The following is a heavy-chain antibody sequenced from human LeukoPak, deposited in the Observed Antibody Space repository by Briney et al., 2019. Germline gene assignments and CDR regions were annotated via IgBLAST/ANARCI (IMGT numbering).Heavy chain of an antibody. CDR2: IRAYNGNT. J-gene: IGHJ5*02. V-gene: IGHV1-18*01. CDR1: GYTFTSYG. CDR3: ARDHCSSTSCPLNWFDP. Sequence: WASVKVSCKASGYTFTSYGIIWVRQAPGQALEWMGCIRAYNGNTNYAQKLQGRVTMTTDTSTSTAYMELRSLRSDDTAVYYCARDHCSSTSCPLNWFDPWGQGTLVTVSS. D-gene: IGHD2-2*01.